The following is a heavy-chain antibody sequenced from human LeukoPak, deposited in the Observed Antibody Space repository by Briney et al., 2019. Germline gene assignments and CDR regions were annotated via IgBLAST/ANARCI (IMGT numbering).Heavy chain of an antibody. CDR3: AGAEYGSGSPYMGGMDV. J-gene: IGHJ6*01. CDR2: IWYDGSKK. D-gene: IGHD3-10*01. CDR1: GFTFRSYG. V-gene: IGHV3-33*01. Sequence: GGSLRLSCAASGFTFRSYGMHWVRQAPGKGLEWVAVIWYDGSKKLYADSVKGRFTISRDNSKNTLDLQMNSLRAEATAVYYCAGAEYGSGSPYMGGMDVWGQGTKVPVS.